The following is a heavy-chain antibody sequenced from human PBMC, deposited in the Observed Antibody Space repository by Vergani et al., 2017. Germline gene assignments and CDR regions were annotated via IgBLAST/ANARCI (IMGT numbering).Heavy chain of an antibody. V-gene: IGHV3-30*03. CDR3: VRGGRGDHGDFWSRLGP. D-gene: IGHD3-3*01. CDR2: ISNDGGNK. Sequence: VQLVESGGGLVKPGGSLRLSCAASGFTFSNVWMSWVRQAPGKGLEWVAVISNDGGNKYYADSVKGRFTIYKDNTVDMLSLQMNSLRPDDTAVYYCVRGGRGDHGDFWSRLGPWGQGTRVIVSS. J-gene: IGHJ5*02. CDR1: GFTFSNVW.